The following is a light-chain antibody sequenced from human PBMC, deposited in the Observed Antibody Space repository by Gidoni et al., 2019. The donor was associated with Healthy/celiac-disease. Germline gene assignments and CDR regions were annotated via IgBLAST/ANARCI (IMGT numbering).Light chain of an antibody. V-gene: IGKV3-20*01. Sequence: DIVFTQSPGTLSLSPGERATLSCRASQSVSSSYLAWYQQKPGQAPRLLTYGASSRSTGIPDRFSGSGPGTDFTLTISRLEPEDFAVYYCQQYGSSPSTFGQGTKLEIK. CDR1: QSVSSSY. CDR2: GAS. J-gene: IGKJ2*01. CDR3: QQYGSSPST.